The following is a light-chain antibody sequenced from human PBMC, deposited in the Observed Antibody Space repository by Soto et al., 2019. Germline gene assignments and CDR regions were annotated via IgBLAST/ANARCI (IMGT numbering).Light chain of an antibody. CDR3: QSYDSSNPVV. V-gene: IGLV6-57*04. J-gene: IGLJ2*01. CDR1: SGSIDSNY. CDR2: EDN. Sequence: NFMLTQPHSVSGSPGKRVTISCTRSSGSIDSNYVQWYQQRPGSAPTTVIYEDNQRPSGVPDRFSGSIDSSSNSASLTISVLKTYDEADYYCQSYDSSNPVVFGGGTKVTVL.